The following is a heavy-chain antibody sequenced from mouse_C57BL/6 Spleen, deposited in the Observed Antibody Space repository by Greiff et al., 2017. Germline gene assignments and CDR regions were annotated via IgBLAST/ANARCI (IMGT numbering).Heavy chain of an antibody. Sequence: EVHLVESGGGLVKPGGSLKLSCAASGFTFSDYGMHWVRQAPEKGLEWVAYISSGSSTIYYADTVKGRFTISRDNAKNTLFLQMTSLRSEDTAMYYCARRYYDYDDAMDYWGQGTSVTVSS. CDR1: GFTFSDYG. CDR2: ISSGSSTI. CDR3: ARRYYDYDDAMDY. D-gene: IGHD2-4*01. V-gene: IGHV5-17*01. J-gene: IGHJ4*01.